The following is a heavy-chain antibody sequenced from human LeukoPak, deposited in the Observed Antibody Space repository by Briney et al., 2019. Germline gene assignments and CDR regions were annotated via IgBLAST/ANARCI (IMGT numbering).Heavy chain of an antibody. D-gene: IGHD3-10*01. CDR1: GFTFSSYA. J-gene: IGHJ5*02. V-gene: IGHV3-23*01. Sequence: GGSLRLSCAASGFTFSSYAMSWVRQAPGKGLEWVSAISGSGGSTYYAGSVKGRFTISRDNSKNTLYLQMNSLRAEDTAVYYCAKPLTMVRGVINLNWFDPWGQGTLVTVSS. CDR3: AKPLTMVRGVINLNWFDP. CDR2: ISGSGGST.